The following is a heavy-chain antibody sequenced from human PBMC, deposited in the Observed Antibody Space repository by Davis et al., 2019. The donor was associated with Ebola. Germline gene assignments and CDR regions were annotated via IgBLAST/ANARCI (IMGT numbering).Heavy chain of an antibody. D-gene: IGHD4-11*01. Sequence: GESLKISCAASGFTFSSYSMNWVRQAPGKGLEWVSSISSSSSYIYYADSVKGRFTISRDNAKNSLYLQMNSLRAEDTAVYYCARPALGDYSGEFLDYWGQGTLVTVSS. CDR1: GFTFSSYS. CDR3: ARPALGDYSGEFLDY. J-gene: IGHJ4*02. V-gene: IGHV3-21*04. CDR2: ISSSSSYI.